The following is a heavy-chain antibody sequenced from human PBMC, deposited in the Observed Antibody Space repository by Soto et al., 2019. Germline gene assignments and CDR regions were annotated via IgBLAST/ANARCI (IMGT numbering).Heavy chain of an antibody. CDR3: AKSRSQLLSSLHV. CDR2: IHPKSGST. CDR1: GYTFTDDY. V-gene: IGHV1-2*02. Sequence: QAQLVQSGPEVKQPGASVKVSCATSGYTFTDDYLHWVRQAPGEGLEWVAWIHPKSGSTFYAQRIHGRFSVTRDTAISTAYFEVTGLTSDDTVVYYCAKSRSQLLSSLHVWGQGSLITVSS. J-gene: IGHJ4*02. D-gene: IGHD1-26*01.